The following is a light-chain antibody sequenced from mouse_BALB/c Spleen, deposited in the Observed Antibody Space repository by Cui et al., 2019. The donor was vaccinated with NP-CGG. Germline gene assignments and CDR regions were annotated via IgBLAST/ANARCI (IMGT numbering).Light chain of an antibody. CDR2: GTN. V-gene: IGLV1*01. CDR1: TGAVTTSNY. CDR3: ALWYSNHWV. J-gene: IGLJ1*01. Sequence: QAVLTQESALTPSPGETVTLTCRSSTGAVTTSNYANWVQEKPDHVVTGLIGGTNNRAPGVPARFSGSLIGDKAALTITGAQTEDEAIYFCALWYSNHWVFGGGTKLTVL.